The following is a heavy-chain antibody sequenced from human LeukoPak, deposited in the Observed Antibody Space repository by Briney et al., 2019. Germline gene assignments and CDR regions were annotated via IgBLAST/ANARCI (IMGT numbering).Heavy chain of an antibody. J-gene: IGHJ4*02. CDR1: GGSFSGYY. Sequence: SETLSLTCAVYGGSFSGYYWSWIREPPGKGREWIGEINHSGSTNYNPSLKSRVTISVDTSKNQFSLKLSSVTAADTAVYYCARAYYDILTGYYKSPDYWGQGTLVTVSS. CDR2: INHSGST. D-gene: IGHD3-9*01. CDR3: ARAYYDILTGYYKSPDY. V-gene: IGHV4-34*01.